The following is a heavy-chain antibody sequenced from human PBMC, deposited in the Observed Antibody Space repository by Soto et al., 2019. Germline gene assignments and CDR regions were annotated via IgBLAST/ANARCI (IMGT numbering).Heavy chain of an antibody. V-gene: IGHV3-23*01. Sequence: GGSLRLSCAASGFTFSTYAMSWVRQAPGKGLEWVSAISGRGDITSHADSVKGRFTISRDNSKNTLYLQMNSLRAEDTAVYYCARDPGSIAVAGTIWGQGTLVTVSS. D-gene: IGHD6-19*01. CDR1: GFTFSTYA. J-gene: IGHJ4*02. CDR2: ISGRGDIT. CDR3: ARDPGSIAVAGTI.